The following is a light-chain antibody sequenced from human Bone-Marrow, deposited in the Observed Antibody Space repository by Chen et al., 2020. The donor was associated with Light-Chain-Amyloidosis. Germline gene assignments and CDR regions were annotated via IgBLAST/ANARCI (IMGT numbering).Light chain of an antibody. Sequence: SSVRTQPSSVSVAPGQAARFTCGGNNIGSTSVHWYQQTPGQAPLLVVYDDSDRPSGIPERLSGSNSGNTATLTISRVEAGDEADYYCQVWDRSSDRPVFGGGTKLTVL. CDR1: NIGSTS. CDR2: DDS. J-gene: IGLJ3*02. CDR3: QVWDRSSDRPV. V-gene: IGLV3-21*02.